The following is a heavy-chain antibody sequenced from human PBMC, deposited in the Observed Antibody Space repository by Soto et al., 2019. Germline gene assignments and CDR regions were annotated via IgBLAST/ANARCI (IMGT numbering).Heavy chain of an antibody. Sequence: GGSMRLSCTASGFAFSSFNMNWVRQAPGKGLEWVSSIFTRSSQIYYADSVKGRFTISRDDAKNSLFLQMNSLSVEDTAVYYCARDLLAGQQLVIPWFHPWGQGTLVTVSS. CDR1: GFAFSSFN. V-gene: IGHV3-21*01. D-gene: IGHD1-26*01. J-gene: IGHJ5*02. CDR2: IFTRSSQI. CDR3: ARDLLAGQQLVIPWFHP.